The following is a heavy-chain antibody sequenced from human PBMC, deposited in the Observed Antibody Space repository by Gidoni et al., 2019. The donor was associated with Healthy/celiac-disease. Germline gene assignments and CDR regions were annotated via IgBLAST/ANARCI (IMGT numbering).Heavy chain of an antibody. J-gene: IGHJ6*02. CDR2: ISGDGGST. V-gene: IGHV3-43*02. D-gene: IGHD2-21*02. Sequence: EVQLVESGGAVVQPGGSLRLSCAASGSTFDDYAFHWVRQAPGKGLEWVSRISGDGGSTYYADSVKGRFTISRDNSKNSLYLQMNSLRTEDTALYYCAKDILYCGGDCYSHYYYGMDVWGQGTTVTVSS. CDR3: AKDILYCGGDCYSHYYYGMDV. CDR1: GSTFDDYA.